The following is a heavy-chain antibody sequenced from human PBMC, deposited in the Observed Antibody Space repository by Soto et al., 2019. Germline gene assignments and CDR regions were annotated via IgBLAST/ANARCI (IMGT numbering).Heavy chain of an antibody. J-gene: IGHJ6*03. Sequence: QVQLVQSGAEVKKPWSSVKVSCKASGVTFSSYTISWVRQAPGEGLEWMGRIIPLLGMANYAKKFQGRVTNTADNYSSKASMGLSSRRSEDTAVNSCARSLYAGDASYYYYYYYMAVSGKGPTVTVSS. V-gene: IGHV1-69*02. CDR3: ARSLYAGDASYYYYYYYMAV. CDR1: GVTFSSYT. D-gene: IGHD4-17*01. CDR2: IIPLLGMA.